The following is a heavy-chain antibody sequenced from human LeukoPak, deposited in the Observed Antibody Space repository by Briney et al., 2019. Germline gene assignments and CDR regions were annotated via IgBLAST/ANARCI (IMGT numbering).Heavy chain of an antibody. CDR1: GFTFSTYT. V-gene: IGHV3-21*01. D-gene: IGHD3-10*01. J-gene: IGHJ5*02. Sequence: PGGSLRLSCAASGFTFSTYTMNWVRQAPGKGLEWVSSISSRSSYIYYADSVKGRFTISRDNAKNSLYLQMNSLRAEDTAVYYCAKDFLWFGESNWFDPWGQGTLVTVSS. CDR3: AKDFLWFGESNWFDP. CDR2: ISSRSSYI.